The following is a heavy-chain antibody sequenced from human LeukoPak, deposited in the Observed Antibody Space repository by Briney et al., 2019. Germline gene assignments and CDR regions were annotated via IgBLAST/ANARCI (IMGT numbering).Heavy chain of an antibody. CDR2: IIPIFGIA. D-gene: IGHD6-13*01. J-gene: IGHJ6*02. CDR1: GGTFSSYA. V-gene: IGHV1-69*04. CDR3: AREQQLDYYYYYGMDV. Sequence: SVKVSCKASGGTFSSYAISWVRQAPGQGLEWMGRIIPIFGIANYAQRFQGRVTITADKSTSTAYMELSSLRSEDTAVYYCAREQQLDYYYYYGMDVWGQGTTVTVSS.